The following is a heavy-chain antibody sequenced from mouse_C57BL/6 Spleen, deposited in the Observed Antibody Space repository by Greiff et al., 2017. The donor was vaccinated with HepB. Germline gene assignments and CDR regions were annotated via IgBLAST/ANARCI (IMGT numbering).Heavy chain of an antibody. J-gene: IGHJ4*01. CDR2: ISSGSSTI. CDR3: ARTTGTGYYAMDY. D-gene: IGHD4-1*02. CDR1: GFTFSDYG. V-gene: IGHV5-17*01. Sequence: EVNVVESGGGLVKPGGSLKLSCAASGFTFSDYGMHWVRQAPEKGLEWVAYISSGSSTIYYADKVKGRFTISRDNAKNTLFLQMTSLRSEDTAMYYCARTTGTGYYAMDYWGQGTSVTVSS.